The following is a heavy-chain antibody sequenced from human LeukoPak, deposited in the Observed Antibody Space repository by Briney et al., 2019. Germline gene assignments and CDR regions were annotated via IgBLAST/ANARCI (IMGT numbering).Heavy chain of an antibody. V-gene: IGHV3-7*01. D-gene: IGHD2-21*02. CDR2: INPDGRDT. Sequence: GGSLRLSCAASGFTFSDYYMSWIRQAPGKGLEWVVHINPDGRDTYYVDSVKGRFTISRDNAQNSMYLQMNSLRVEDTAVYYCTSWGDTTAEYFQRWGQGTLVTVSS. J-gene: IGHJ1*01. CDR3: TSWGDTTAEYFQR. CDR1: GFTFSDYY.